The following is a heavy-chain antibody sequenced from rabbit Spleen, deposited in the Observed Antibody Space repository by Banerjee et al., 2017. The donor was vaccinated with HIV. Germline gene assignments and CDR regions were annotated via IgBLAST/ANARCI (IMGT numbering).Heavy chain of an antibody. D-gene: IGHD1-1*01. CDR3: ARDLSGVIGWNFNL. J-gene: IGHJ4*01. CDR1: GFSFNSGTI. V-gene: IGHV1S45*01. CDR2: INAFSGGS. Sequence: EQLEESGGGLVRPGGSLTLTCKASGFSFNSGTIMCWVRQAPGKGLEWIGCINAFSGGSVYATWAKARFTISKASWTTVTLEMTSLTAADTASYFCARDLSGVIGWNFNLWGPGPWSPS.